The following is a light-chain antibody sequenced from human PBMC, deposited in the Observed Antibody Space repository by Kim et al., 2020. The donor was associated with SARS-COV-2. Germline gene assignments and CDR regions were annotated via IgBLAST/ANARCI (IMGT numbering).Light chain of an antibody. CDR2: SDN. V-gene: IGLV1-44*01. CDR3: AAWDDSLNGRGV. J-gene: IGLJ3*02. CDR1: SSNIGSNT. Sequence: ELTQPPSASGTPGQRVTISCSGSSSNIGSNTVSWYQQFPGTAPKLLTYSDNQRPSGVPDRFSASKSGSSASLAISGLQSDDEADYYCAAWDDSLNGRGVFGGGTQLTVL.